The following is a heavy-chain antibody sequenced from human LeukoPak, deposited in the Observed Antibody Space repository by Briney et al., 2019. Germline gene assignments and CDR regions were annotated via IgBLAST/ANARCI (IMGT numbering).Heavy chain of an antibody. D-gene: IGHD6-6*01. CDR1: GGSVSSYC. CDR3: ARHFAYSSSSYFDY. J-gene: IGHJ4*02. V-gene: IGHV4-59*08. Sequence: PSETLSLTCSVSGGSVSSYCWSWIRQPPGKGLEWIGYVYYTGSTNYNPSLKSRVTMFEDKSKNQFSLRLSSVTVADTAVYYCARHFAYSSSSYFDYWGQGSLVTVSS. CDR2: VYYTGST.